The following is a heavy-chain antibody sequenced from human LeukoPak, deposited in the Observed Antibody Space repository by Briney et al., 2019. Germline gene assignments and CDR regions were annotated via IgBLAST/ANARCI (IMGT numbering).Heavy chain of an antibody. CDR2: IKQDGSEK. Sequence: GGSLRLSCAASGFTFSSYWMSWVRQAPGKGLEWVANIKQDGSEKYYVDSVKGRFTISRDNAKNSLYLQMNSLKASDTAMYYCARLFSGRSWFDPWGQGTLVTVSS. D-gene: IGHD6-25*01. CDR1: GFTFSSYW. CDR3: ARLFSGRSWFDP. V-gene: IGHV3-7*03. J-gene: IGHJ5*02.